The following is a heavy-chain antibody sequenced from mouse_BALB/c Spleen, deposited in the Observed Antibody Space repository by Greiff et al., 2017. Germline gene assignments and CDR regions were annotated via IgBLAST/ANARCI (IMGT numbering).Heavy chain of an antibody. V-gene: IGHV2-9*02. CDR1: GFSLTSYG. CDR2: IWAGGST. Sequence: VKVVESGPGLVAPSQSLSITCTVSGFSLTSYGVHWVRQPPGKGLEWLGVIWAGGSTNYNSALMSRLSISKDNSKSQVFLKMNSLQTDDTAMYYCARGGMITTWYAMDYWGQGTSVTVSS. D-gene: IGHD2-4*01. J-gene: IGHJ4*01. CDR3: ARGGMITTWYAMDY.